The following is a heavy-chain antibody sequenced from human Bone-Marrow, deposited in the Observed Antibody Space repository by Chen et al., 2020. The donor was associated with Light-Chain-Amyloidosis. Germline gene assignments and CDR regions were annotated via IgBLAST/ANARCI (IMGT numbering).Heavy chain of an antibody. CDR2: IYYSGST. V-gene: IGHV4-59*01. D-gene: IGHD2-2*01. Sequence: QVQLQESGPGLVKHSETLSLTCTVSGGSISSYYWSWIRQPPGKGLEWIGYIYYSGSTNYNPSLKSRVTISVDTSKNQFSLKLSSVTAADTAVYYCARVVVVVPAAPQGWFDPWGQGSLVTVSS. CDR3: ARVVVVVPAAPQGWFDP. CDR1: GGSISSYY. J-gene: IGHJ5*02.